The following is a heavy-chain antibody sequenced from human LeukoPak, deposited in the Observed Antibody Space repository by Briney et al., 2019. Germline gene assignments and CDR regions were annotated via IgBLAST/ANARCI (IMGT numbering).Heavy chain of an antibody. CDR3: ARDYDL. Sequence: GGSLRLSCAASGFTFRSYWMTWVRQAPGKGLEWVANIKQDGNEKFYVDSVKGRFTISRDNAKNSLFLQMNSLRAEDTAVYYCARDYDLWGQGTLVTVSS. CDR2: IKQDGNEK. CDR1: GFTFRSYW. V-gene: IGHV3-7*01. D-gene: IGHD3-3*01. J-gene: IGHJ4*02.